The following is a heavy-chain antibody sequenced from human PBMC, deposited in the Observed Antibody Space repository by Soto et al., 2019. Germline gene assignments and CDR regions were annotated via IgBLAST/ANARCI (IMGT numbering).Heavy chain of an antibody. Sequence: SGPTLVNPTQTLTLTRTFSGFSLSTSGMRVSWIRQPPGKALEWLARIDWDDDKFYNTSLKTRLTISKDSSKNQVVLTMTNMDPVDTATYYCARMFHCSGGTCSFDYWGQGALVTVSS. D-gene: IGHD2-15*01. V-gene: IGHV2-70*04. J-gene: IGHJ4*02. CDR3: ARMFHCSGGTCSFDY. CDR2: IDWDDDK. CDR1: GFSLSTSGMR.